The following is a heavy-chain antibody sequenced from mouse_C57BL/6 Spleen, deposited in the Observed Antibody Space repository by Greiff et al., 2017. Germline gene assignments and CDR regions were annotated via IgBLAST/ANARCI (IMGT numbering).Heavy chain of an antibody. CDR1: GYAFSSYW. D-gene: IGHD2-3*01. V-gene: IGHV1-80*01. CDR3: ARSGIIYDGYFFDV. Sequence: VKLQESGAELVKPGASVKISCKASGYAFSSYWMNWVKQRPGKGLEWIGQIYPGDGDTNYNGKFKGKATLTADKSSSTAYMQLSSLTSEDSAVYFCARSGIIYDGYFFDVWGTGTTVTVSS. CDR2: IYPGDGDT. J-gene: IGHJ1*03.